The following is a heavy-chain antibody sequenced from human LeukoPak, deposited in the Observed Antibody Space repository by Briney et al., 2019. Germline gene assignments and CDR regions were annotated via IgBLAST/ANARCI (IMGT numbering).Heavy chain of an antibody. CDR1: GCTFSSYA. CDR2: FRGSGGST. V-gene: IGHV3-23*01. CDR3: AKHCSSTSCYF. D-gene: IGHD2-2*01. Sequence: GGSLRLSCTASGCTFSSYAMSWVRQAPGKGLEWVSAFRGSGGSTYYAASVKGRFTISRDNSKNKLYLQINSLRAEDTAVYYCAKHCSSTSCYFWGQGTLVTVSS. J-gene: IGHJ4*02.